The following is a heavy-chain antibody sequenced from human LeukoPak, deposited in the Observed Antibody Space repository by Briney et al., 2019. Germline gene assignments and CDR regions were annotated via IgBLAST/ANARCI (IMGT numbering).Heavy chain of an antibody. V-gene: IGHV4-34*01. D-gene: IGHD2-21*02. CDR2: INHSGST. CDR1: GGSFSGYY. J-gene: IGHJ4*02. CDR3: ARGPHPYCGGDCYRY. Sequence: SETLSLTCAVYGGSFSGYYWSWIRQPPGKGLEWIGEINHSGSTNYNPSLKSRVTISVDTSKNQFSLKLSSVTAADTAVYYCARGPHPYCGGDCYRYWGQGTLVTVSS.